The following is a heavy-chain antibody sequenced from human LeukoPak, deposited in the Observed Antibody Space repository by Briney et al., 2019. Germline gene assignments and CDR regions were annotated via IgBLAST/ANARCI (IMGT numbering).Heavy chain of an antibody. Sequence: GGSLRLSCAASGFTFSSYGMHWVRQAPGKWLEWVAFIRFDGSNKYYADSVKGRFTISRHNSKNALYLQMNSLRAEDTAVYYCAKDRMVRGLRYFDYWGQGGLVAVSS. CDR1: GFTFSSYG. D-gene: IGHD3-10*01. J-gene: IGHJ4*02. CDR3: AKDRMVRGLRYFDY. V-gene: IGHV3-30*02. CDR2: IRFDGSNK.